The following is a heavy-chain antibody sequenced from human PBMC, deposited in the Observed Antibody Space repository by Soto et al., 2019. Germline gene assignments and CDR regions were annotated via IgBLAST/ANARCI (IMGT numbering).Heavy chain of an antibody. CDR3: ARAQGSRYYDRSFYYYCGLDL. J-gene: IGHJ6*04. CDR1: GYSFTSYY. D-gene: IGHD3-22*01. V-gene: IGHV1-46*01. Sequence: ASVKVSCKASGYSFTSYYIHWVRQAPGQGLEWMGIINPSGGITNYAQKFQARVTIISDTSTFTVYMDLSRLRSEDTAVYYCARAQGSRYYDRSFYYYCGLDLWGEAMTVTVSS. CDR2: INPSGGIT.